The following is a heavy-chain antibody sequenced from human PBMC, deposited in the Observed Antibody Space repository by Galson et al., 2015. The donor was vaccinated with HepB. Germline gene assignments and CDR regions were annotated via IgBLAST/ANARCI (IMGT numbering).Heavy chain of an antibody. Sequence: SCKASGYTFTSYGISWVRQAPGQGLEWMGWISAYNGNTNYAQKLQGRVTMTTDTSTSTAYMELRSLRSDDTAVYYCARVRNYYDSSGYHYYFDYWGQGTLVTVSS. V-gene: IGHV1-18*01. CDR2: ISAYNGNT. D-gene: IGHD3-22*01. CDR3: ARVRNYYDSSGYHYYFDY. CDR1: GYTFTSYG. J-gene: IGHJ4*02.